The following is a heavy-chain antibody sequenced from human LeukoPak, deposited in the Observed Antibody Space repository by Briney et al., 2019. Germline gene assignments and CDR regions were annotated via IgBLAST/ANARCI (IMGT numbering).Heavy chain of an antibody. J-gene: IGHJ4*02. CDR3: AREVSLGYCSGGSCYSEDY. D-gene: IGHD2-15*01. V-gene: IGHV4-30-4*01. CDR1: GGSISSGDYY. CDR2: IYYSGST. Sequence: PSQTLSLNCTVSGGSISSGDYYWSWIREPPGKGLEWIGYIYYSGSTYYNPSLKSRVTISVDTSKNQFSLKLSSVTAADTAVYYCAREVSLGYCSGGSCYSEDYWGQGTLVTVSS.